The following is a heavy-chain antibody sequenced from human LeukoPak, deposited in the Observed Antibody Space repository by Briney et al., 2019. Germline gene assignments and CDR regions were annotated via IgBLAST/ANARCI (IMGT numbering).Heavy chain of an antibody. CDR3: SRHVVTLVRGVNNRKEDWFDP. V-gene: IGHV1-2*02. Sequence: ASVKVSCKASGYSFNTYYMNWVRQAPGQGLEWLGWINTDSGGTNYAQKFLGRVTMTRDKANSTAYLELSGLRSDDTAVYYCSRHVVTLVRGVNNRKEDWFDPWGQGTLVTVSS. D-gene: IGHD3-10*01. CDR1: GYSFNTYY. J-gene: IGHJ5*02. CDR2: INTDSGGT.